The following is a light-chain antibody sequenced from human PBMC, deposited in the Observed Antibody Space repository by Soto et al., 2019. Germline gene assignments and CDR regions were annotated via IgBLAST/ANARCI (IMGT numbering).Light chain of an antibody. CDR2: GAS. Sequence: EIVMRQNPATLSVYPRERATRSCRASQNILSNLAWYQQKPGQAPRLLIYGASTRATGIPARFSGSGSGTEFTLTISSLQSEDFEIYYCQQYNNWPITFGQGTRLEIK. CDR1: QNILSN. J-gene: IGKJ5*01. V-gene: IGKV3-15*01. CDR3: QQYNNWPIT.